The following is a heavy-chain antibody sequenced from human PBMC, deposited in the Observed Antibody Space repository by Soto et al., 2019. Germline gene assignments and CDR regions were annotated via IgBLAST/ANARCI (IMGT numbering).Heavy chain of an antibody. CDR2: ISAYNGNR. CDR1: GYTFTSYG. J-gene: IGHJ6*02. Sequence: QVQLVQSGAEVKKPGASVKVSCKASGYTFTSYGISWVRQAPGQGLEWMGWISAYNGNRNYAQKLQGRVTMTTDTSTSTAYMELRSLRSDDTAVYYCARDLPGIAAAGPTYGMDVWGQGTTVTVSS. CDR3: ARDLPGIAAAGPTYGMDV. D-gene: IGHD6-13*01. V-gene: IGHV1-18*01.